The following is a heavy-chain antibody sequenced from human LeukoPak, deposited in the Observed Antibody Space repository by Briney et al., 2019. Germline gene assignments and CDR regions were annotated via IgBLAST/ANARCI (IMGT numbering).Heavy chain of an antibody. Sequence: PGGSLRLSCAASGFTFSFYGMHWVRQAPGKGLKWVAVIWSHGNEKYYADSVEGRFTVSRDNSKNTLYLQMNSLRDEDTAVYYCARWGRSAAHDAFDMWGQGTMDTVPS. CDR1: GFTFSFYG. D-gene: IGHD6-13*01. CDR3: ARWGRSAAHDAFDM. CDR2: IWSHGNEK. J-gene: IGHJ3*02. V-gene: IGHV3-33*01.